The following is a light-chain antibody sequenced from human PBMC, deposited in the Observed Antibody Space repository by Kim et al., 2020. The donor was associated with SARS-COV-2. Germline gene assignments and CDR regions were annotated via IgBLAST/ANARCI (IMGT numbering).Light chain of an antibody. CDR3: QAWDTSTAVV. CDR1: KLGAKY. V-gene: IGLV3-1*01. Sequence: SYELTQPPSVSVSPGQTASITCSGDKLGAKYACWYQQKPGQSPVLVIYQDSKRPSGIPERFSGSNTGNTATLTISGTQAMDEAVYYCQAWDTSTAVVFGGGTQLTVL. CDR2: QDS. J-gene: IGLJ2*01.